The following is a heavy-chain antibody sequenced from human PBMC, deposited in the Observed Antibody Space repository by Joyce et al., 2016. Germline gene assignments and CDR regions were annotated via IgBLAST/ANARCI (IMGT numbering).Heavy chain of an antibody. V-gene: IGHV5-51*01. CDR1: GYSFTSYW. D-gene: IGHD7-27*01. CDR3: AVLGNFDY. Sequence: EIQLVQSGVEVKKPGESLRISCKGSGYSFTSYWIGWVRQMPGKGLEWMGVIYPGDADTIYSPSFQGHVTISVDTTVTTAYLQWSSLEASDTAMYYCAVLGNFDYWGQGTLVTVSS. CDR2: IYPGDADT. J-gene: IGHJ4*02.